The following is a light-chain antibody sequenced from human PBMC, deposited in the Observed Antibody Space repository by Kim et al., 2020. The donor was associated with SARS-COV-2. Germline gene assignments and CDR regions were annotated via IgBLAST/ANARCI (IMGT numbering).Light chain of an antibody. Sequence: GETVTSACARSSGSIDDEYVQWYQQRTSGVPTTVSYEDNQRPSGVSDRFSGSIDNASNSASLTISGLKTEDEAGYYGQSYNRSNVVFGGGTQLTVL. CDR2: EDN. J-gene: IGLJ2*01. CDR3: QSYNRSNVV. CDR1: SGSIDDEY. V-gene: IGLV6-57*03.